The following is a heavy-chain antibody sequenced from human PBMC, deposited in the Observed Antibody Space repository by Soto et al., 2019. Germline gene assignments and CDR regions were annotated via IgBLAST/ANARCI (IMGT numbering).Heavy chain of an antibody. CDR2: MSYDGSNK. CDR3: AKHRERRPGTTLEYFQH. D-gene: IGHD1-7*01. Sequence: GGSLRLSCAASGFTFSSYGMHWVRQAPGKGLEWVAVMSYDGSNKYYADSVKGRFTISRDNSKNTLYLQMNSLRAEDTAVYYCAKHRERRPGTTLEYFQHWGQGTLVTVSS. V-gene: IGHV3-30*18. J-gene: IGHJ1*01. CDR1: GFTFSSYG.